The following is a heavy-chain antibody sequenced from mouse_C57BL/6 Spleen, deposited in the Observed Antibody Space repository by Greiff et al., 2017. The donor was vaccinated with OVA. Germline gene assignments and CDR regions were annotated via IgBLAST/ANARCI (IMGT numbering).Heavy chain of an antibody. D-gene: IGHD2-4*01. CDR2: INPNNGGT. Sequence: EVQLQQSGPELVKPGASVKIPCKASGYTFTDYNMDWVKQSHGKSLEWIGDINPNNGGTIYNQKFKGKATLTVDKSSSTAYMELRSLTSEDTAVYYCARGDYDYDGGYYAMDYWGQGTSVTVSS. CDR3: ARGDYDYDGGYYAMDY. V-gene: IGHV1-18*01. CDR1: GYTFTDYN. J-gene: IGHJ4*01.